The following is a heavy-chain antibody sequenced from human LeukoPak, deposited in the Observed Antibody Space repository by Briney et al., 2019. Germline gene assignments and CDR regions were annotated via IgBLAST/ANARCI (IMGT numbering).Heavy chain of an antibody. D-gene: IGHD3-22*01. CDR1: GSTFTDYY. Sequence: GATVKISCKVSGSTFTDYYMHWVQQAPGKGLEWMGLVDPEDGETIYAEKFQGRVTITADTSTDTAYMELSSLRSEDTAVYYCANSGSRDDRSFGVYWGQGTLVTVPS. CDR3: ANSGSRDDRSFGVY. J-gene: IGHJ4*02. CDR2: VDPEDGET. V-gene: IGHV1-69-2*01.